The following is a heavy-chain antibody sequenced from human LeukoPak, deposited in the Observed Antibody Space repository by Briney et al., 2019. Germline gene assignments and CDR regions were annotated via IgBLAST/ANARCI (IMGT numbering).Heavy chain of an antibody. V-gene: IGHV3-30*02. CDR3: ARGSGWYSCQH. J-gene: IGHJ1*01. D-gene: IGHD6-19*01. Sequence: PGGSLRLSCAASGFTFSSYGMNWVRQAPGKGLEWVAFIRYDGSKKYSADSVKGRFTISRDNSKNTLYLQMNSLRAEDTAVYYCARGSGWYSCQHWGQGTLVTVSS. CDR2: IRYDGSKK. CDR1: GFTFSSYG.